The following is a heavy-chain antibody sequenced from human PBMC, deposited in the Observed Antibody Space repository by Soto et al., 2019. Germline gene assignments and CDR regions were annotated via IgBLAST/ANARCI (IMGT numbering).Heavy chain of an antibody. D-gene: IGHD6-19*01. CDR1: GFTFSSDA. V-gene: IGHV3-23*01. CDR3: AKDLQFSGWLSAQTFDY. J-gene: IGHJ4*02. Sequence: GGSLRLSCAVSGFTFSSDAMSWVRQASGKGLECVSSITGSGDSTYYADSVQGRFTISRDKSKSTLYLQMNSLSAEDTAVYYCAKDLQFSGWLSAQTFDYWGQGTQVTVSS. CDR2: ITGSGDST.